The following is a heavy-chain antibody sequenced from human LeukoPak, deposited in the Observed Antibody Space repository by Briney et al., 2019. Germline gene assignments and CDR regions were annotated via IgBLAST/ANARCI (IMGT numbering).Heavy chain of an antibody. Sequence: GGSLRLSCAPSGFSFSNYAMSWVRQAPGKGLEWVSLIIGSSCATFYADSVKGRFTIPRDNSKNTLYLQMSSLRAEDTAVYFCAKGAYDYVEMGYFDNWGQGTLVTVSS. CDR1: GFSFSNYA. CDR2: IIGSSCAT. CDR3: AKGAYDYVEMGYFDN. D-gene: IGHD5-12*01. V-gene: IGHV3-23*01. J-gene: IGHJ4*02.